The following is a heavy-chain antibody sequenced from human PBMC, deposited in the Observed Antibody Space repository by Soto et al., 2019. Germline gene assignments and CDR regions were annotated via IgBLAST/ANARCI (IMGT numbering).Heavy chain of an antibody. D-gene: IGHD3-22*01. Sequence: QVQLVESGGDVVQAGRSLRLSCVASGFTFSSYAMHWVRRAPGKGLEWMTIISYDGNNRYYADSVKGRFTISRDNSKNTLYLQMNSLRPEDTAVYYCAKLGFDSSGASLLFDAWGQGTLVSVSS. CDR3: AKLGFDSSGASLLFDA. J-gene: IGHJ4*02. CDR2: ISYDGNNR. V-gene: IGHV3-30*18. CDR1: GFTFSSYA.